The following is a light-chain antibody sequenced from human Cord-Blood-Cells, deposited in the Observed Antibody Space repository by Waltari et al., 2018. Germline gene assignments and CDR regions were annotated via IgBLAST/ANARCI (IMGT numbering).Light chain of an antibody. J-gene: IGKJ2*01. CDR1: QSISSY. CDR3: QQSYSTPYT. CDR2: AAS. V-gene: IGKV1-39*01. Sequence: IQMTKSTSPLSASVGDRVTITCRASQSISSYLNWYQQKPGKDPKLLIYAASSLQSGVPSRFSGSGSGTDFTLTISSLQPEDFATYYCQQSYSTPYTFGQGTKLEIK.